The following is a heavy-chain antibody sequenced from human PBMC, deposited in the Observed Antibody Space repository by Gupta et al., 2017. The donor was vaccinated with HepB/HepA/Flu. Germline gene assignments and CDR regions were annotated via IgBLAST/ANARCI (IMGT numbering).Heavy chain of an antibody. D-gene: IGHD5-12*01. V-gene: IGHV4-31*03. Sequence: QVQLQESGPGLVKPSQTLSLTCTVSGGSISSGGHYWSWIRQHPGKGLEWIGYIYYSGSTYYNPSLKSRVIISLDTSKNQFSLELSSVTAADTAVYYCVRRGSGGMPHFDYWGQGTLVTVSS. CDR2: IYYSGST. CDR3: VRRGSGGMPHFDY. CDR1: GGSISSGGHY. J-gene: IGHJ4*02.